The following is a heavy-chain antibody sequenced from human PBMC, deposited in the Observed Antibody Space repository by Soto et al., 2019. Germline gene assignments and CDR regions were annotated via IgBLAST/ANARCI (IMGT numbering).Heavy chain of an antibody. CDR3: ARRGHGNYFDS. D-gene: IGHD2-15*01. J-gene: IGHJ4*02. CDR2: ISGSGGST. CDR1: GFTFSSYA. V-gene: IGHV3-23*01. Sequence: EVQLLDSGGGWVQPGGSLRLSCAASGFTFSSYAMNWVRQAPGKGLEWVSVISGSGGSTYYADSVKGQFTISRDNSKTTLYLQMNSLRAEDTAVYYCARRGHGNYFDSWGQGTMVTVSS.